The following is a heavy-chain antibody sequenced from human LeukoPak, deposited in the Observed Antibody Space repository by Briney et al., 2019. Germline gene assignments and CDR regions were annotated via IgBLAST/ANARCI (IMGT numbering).Heavy chain of an antibody. D-gene: IGHD6-19*01. Sequence: SETLSLTCTVSGGSISSSSYYWGWIRQPPGKGLEWIGSIYYSGSTYYNPSLKSRVTISVDTSKNQFSLKLSSVTAADTAVYYCARGSSGWYRGDNWFDPWGQGTLVTVSS. CDR1: GGSISSSSYY. CDR3: ARGSSGWYRGDNWFDP. CDR2: IYYSGST. J-gene: IGHJ5*02. V-gene: IGHV4-39*01.